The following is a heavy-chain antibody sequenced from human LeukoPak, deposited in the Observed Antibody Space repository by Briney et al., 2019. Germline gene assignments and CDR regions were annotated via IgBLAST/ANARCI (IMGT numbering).Heavy chain of an antibody. CDR3: ATWAGAVIVDKNGGVY. Sequence: GASVKVSCTASGGTFSSYAISWVRQAPGQGLEWMGGIIPIFGTANYAQKFQGRVTITADESTSTAYMELSSLRSEDTAVYYCATWAGAVIVDKNGGVYWGQGTRVTVPS. CDR1: GGTFSSYA. CDR2: IIPIFGTA. J-gene: IGHJ4*02. V-gene: IGHV1-69*13. D-gene: IGHD3-22*01.